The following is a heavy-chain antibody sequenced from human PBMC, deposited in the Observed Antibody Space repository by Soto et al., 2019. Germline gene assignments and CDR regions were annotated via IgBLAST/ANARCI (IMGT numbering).Heavy chain of an antibody. D-gene: IGHD4-17*01. CDR3: ARDKHDYFNRGIGFDT. Sequence: SQTLSLTCAISGDSVSSNGAAWNWIRQSPSRGFEWLGRTYYRSKWYNDYAVSVKSRITINPDTSKNQFSLQLNSVTPEDTAVYYCARDKHDYFNRGIGFDTWGQGILVTVSS. CDR2: TYYRSKWYN. V-gene: IGHV6-1*01. J-gene: IGHJ5*02. CDR1: GDSVSSNGAA.